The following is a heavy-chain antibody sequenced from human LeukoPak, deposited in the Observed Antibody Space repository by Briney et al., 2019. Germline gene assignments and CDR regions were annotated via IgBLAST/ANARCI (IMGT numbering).Heavy chain of an antibody. V-gene: IGHV3-21*01. J-gene: IGHJ4*02. CDR1: GFTVSSNY. CDR3: ARDVVVTAIWYYFDY. D-gene: IGHD2-21*02. Sequence: GGSLRLSCAASGFTVSSNYMSWVRQAPGKGLEWVSSISSSSSYIYYADSVKGRFTISRDNSKNTLSLQMNSLRDEDTAVYYCARDVVVTAIWYYFDYWGQGTLVTVSS. CDR2: ISSSSSYI.